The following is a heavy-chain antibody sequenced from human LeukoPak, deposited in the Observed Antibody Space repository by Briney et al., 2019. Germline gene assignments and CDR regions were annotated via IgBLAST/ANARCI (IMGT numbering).Heavy chain of an antibody. CDR1: GITFNTYG. CDR2: IWHDGSKE. V-gene: IGHV3-33*03. CDR3: AGSWGEGRFNP. D-gene: IGHD3-16*01. J-gene: IGHJ5*02. Sequence: GGSLRLSCAASGITFNTYGMHWIRQAPGKGLEWVAVIWHDGSKEFYSDSAKGRFSVSRDDSKNTLYLQMISLRVEDTAVYYCAGSWGEGRFNPWGQGTVVTVSS.